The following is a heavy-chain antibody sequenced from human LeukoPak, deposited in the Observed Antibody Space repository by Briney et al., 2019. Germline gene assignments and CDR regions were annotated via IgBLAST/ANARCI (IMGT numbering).Heavy chain of an antibody. Sequence: PSETLSLTCTVSGVSISSYYWSWIRQSPGKGLELIGHISGSGTTNYNPSLERRVTISLDTSNNQFSLKLSSVTAADTAVYFCARYNGGGSGSLSYWGQGTLVTVSS. D-gene: IGHD3-10*01. V-gene: IGHV4-59*08. CDR1: GVSISSYY. J-gene: IGHJ4*02. CDR3: ARYNGGGSGSLSY. CDR2: ISGSGTT.